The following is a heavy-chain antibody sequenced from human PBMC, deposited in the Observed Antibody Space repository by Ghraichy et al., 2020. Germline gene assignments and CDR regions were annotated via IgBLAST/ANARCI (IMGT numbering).Heavy chain of an antibody. CDR2: IKQDGSEK. CDR3: AREVLLWGSWTLDY. V-gene: IGHV3-7*01. D-gene: IGHD6-13*01. J-gene: IGHJ4*02. CDR1: GFTFSSYW. Sequence: GGSLRLSCAASGFTFSSYWMSWVRQAPGKGLEWVANIKQDGSEKYYVDSVKGRFTISRDNAKNSLYLQMNSLRAEDTAVYYCAREVLLWGSWTLDYWGQGTLVTVSS.